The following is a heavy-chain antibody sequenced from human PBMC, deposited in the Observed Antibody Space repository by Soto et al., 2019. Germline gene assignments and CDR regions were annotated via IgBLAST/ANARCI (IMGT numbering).Heavy chain of an antibody. CDR1: GYTFPSYG. CDR3: ATRSPAFDY. J-gene: IGHJ4*02. Sequence: QVQLVQSGPEVKKPGAPVKVSCKSPGYTFPSYGLTWLRRAPGQGLEWMGGISTNKGNTNNDKKFLGRVTMTTDTSTSTGYMELRSLRSDDTAVYYCATRSPAFDYWGQGTLVTVSS. V-gene: IGHV1-18*01. CDR2: ISTNKGNT.